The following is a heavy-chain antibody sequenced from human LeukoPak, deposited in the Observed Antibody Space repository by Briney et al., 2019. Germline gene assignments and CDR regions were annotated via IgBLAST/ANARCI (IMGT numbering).Heavy chain of an antibody. J-gene: IGHJ6*04. CDR3: ARGGIVVVPAAMDYYYYYGMDV. CDR1: GFTFSDHY. CDR2: TRNKANSYTT. V-gene: IGHV3-72*01. D-gene: IGHD2-2*01. Sequence: PGGSLRLSCAASGFTFSDHYMDWVRQAPGKGLEWVGRTRNKANSYTTEYAASVKGRFTISRGDSKNSLYLQMNSLKTEDTAVYYCARGGIVVVPAAMDYYYYYGMDVWGKGTTVTVSS.